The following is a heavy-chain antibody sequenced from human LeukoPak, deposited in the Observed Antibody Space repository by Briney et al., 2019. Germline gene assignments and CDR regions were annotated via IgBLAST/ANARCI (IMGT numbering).Heavy chain of an antibody. V-gene: IGHV4-59*01. D-gene: IGHD2-21*02. Sequence: SETLSLTCTVSGGSSSSYYWSWIRQPPGKGLEWIGYIYHSGSTNYNPSLKSRVVISADTPKNQFSLKLSSVTAADTAVYYCARAHIVVVTANNWFDPWGQGTLVTVSS. CDR3: ARAHIVVVTANNWFDP. J-gene: IGHJ5*02. CDR2: IYHSGST. CDR1: GGSSSSYY.